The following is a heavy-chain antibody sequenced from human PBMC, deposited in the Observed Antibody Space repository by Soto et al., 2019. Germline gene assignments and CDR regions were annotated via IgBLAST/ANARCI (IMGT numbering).Heavy chain of an antibody. D-gene: IGHD2-2*01. J-gene: IGHJ6*02. CDR2: IIPIFGTA. Sequence: QVQLVQSGAEVKKPGSSVKVSCKASGGTFSSYAISWVRQAPGQGLEWMGGIIPIFGTANYAQKFQGRVTITEDESTSTAYMELSSLRSEDTAVYYCARGYCSSTSCSHSYGMDVWGQGTTVTVSS. CDR3: ARGYCSSTSCSHSYGMDV. V-gene: IGHV1-69*01. CDR1: GGTFSSYA.